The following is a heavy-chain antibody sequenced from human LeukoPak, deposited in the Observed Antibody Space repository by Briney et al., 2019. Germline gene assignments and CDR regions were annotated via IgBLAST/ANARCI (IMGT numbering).Heavy chain of an antibody. CDR3: VREQYRSGWCFGS. CDR2: LSFDGINS. V-gene: IGHV3-30*04. CDR1: GFTFSNYA. J-gene: IGHJ4*02. Sequence: GKSLRLSCAASGFTFSNYAMHWVRQAPGQGLQWVAVLSFDGINSYYADSVKGRFTISRDNSENTLYLQMEGLRAEDTAVYYCVREQYRSGWCFGSWGQGTLITVSS. D-gene: IGHD6-19*01.